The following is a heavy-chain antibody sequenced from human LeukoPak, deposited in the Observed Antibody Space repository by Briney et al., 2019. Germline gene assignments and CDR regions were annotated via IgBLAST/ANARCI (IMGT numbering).Heavy chain of an antibody. CDR2: TYYSGST. V-gene: IGHV4-59*01. J-gene: IGHJ4*02. CDR1: GFTFSDYY. CDR3: ASDERSSWYEY. D-gene: IGHD6-13*01. Sequence: GSLRLSCAASGFTFSDYYMGWIRQPPGKGLEWIGYTYYSGSTTYNPSLKSRVTISVDTSKNQLSLKLNSVTAADTAVYYCASDERSSWYEYWGQGTLVTVSS.